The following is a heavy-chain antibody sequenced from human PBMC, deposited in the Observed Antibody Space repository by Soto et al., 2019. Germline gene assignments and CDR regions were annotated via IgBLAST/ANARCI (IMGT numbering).Heavy chain of an antibody. J-gene: IGHJ4*02. CDR2: IYYSGST. D-gene: IGHD3-10*01. Sequence: ASETLCLTCTVSDASITGGGYYWSWIRQHPGKGLEWIGYIYYSGSTYYNPSLKSRVTISVDTSKNQFSLKLSSVTAADTAVYYCARVGGFGATTIDYWGQGTLVTVSS. CDR3: ARVGGFGATTIDY. V-gene: IGHV4-30-4*08. CDR1: DASITGGGYY.